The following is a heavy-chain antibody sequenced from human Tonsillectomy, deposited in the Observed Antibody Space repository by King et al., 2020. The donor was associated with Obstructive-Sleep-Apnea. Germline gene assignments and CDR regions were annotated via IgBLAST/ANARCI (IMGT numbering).Heavy chain of an antibody. CDR2: ISGSGASI. CDR1: GFTFRSNA. V-gene: IGHV3-23*04. J-gene: IGHJ6*02. CDR3: AKDRTISGTPFYGMDV. D-gene: IGHD1/OR15-1a*01. Sequence: VQLVESGGGLVQPGGSLRLSCAASGFTFRSNAMSWVRQAPAKGLEWVSAISGSGASIYYADSVRGRFTISRDNSKNTLYLQMNSLRAEDTAVYYCAKDRTISGTPFYGMDVWGRGTTVTVSS.